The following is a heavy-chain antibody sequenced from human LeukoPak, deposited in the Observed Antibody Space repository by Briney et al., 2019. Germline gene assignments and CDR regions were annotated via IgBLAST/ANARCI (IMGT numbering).Heavy chain of an antibody. CDR3: ARGYDTTGYFSY. CDR2: IIPIFGTA. J-gene: IGHJ4*02. Sequence: SVKVSCTASGGTFSSYAISWVRQAPGQGLEWMGGIIPIFGTANYAQKFQGRVTITADESTSTAYMELSSLRSEDTAVYYCARGYDTTGYFSYWGQGTLVAVSS. V-gene: IGHV1-69*01. D-gene: IGHD3-22*01. CDR1: GGTFSSYA.